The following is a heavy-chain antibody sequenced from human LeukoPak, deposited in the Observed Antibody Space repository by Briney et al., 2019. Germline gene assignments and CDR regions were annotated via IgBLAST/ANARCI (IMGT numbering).Heavy chain of an antibody. D-gene: IGHD3-10*01. CDR1: GESFSGYY. CDR2: INHSGST. Sequence: PSETLSLTCAVYGESFSGYYWSWIRQPPGKGLEWIGEINHSGSTNYNPSLKSRVTISVDTSKNQFSLKLSSVTAADTAVYYCARRGVTASNWFDPWGQGTLVTVSS. V-gene: IGHV4-34*01. CDR3: ARRGVTASNWFDP. J-gene: IGHJ5*02.